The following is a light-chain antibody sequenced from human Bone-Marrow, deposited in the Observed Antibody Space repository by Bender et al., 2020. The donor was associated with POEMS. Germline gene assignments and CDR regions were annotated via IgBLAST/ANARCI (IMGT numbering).Light chain of an antibody. J-gene: IGLJ2*01. V-gene: IGLV2-23*01. CDR1: SGDIGNYNL. CDR3: CSYVGSTIL. CDR2: EAN. Sequence: QSALSQPASVSGSPGQSITISCTGTSGDIGNYNLVSWFQHHPSKVPKLLIYEANQRPSGVSTRFSGSNSANTASLTISGLQAEDEADYYCCSYVGSTILFGGGTKVTVL.